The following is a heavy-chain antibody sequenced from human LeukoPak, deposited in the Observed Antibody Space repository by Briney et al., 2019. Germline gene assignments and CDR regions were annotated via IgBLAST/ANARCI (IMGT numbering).Heavy chain of an antibody. Sequence: GGSLRLSCAASGFTFSSYWMSWVRQAPGKGLEWVANIKQDGSEKYYVDSMKGRFTISRDNAKNSLYLQMNSLRAEDTAVYYCARGSHYYGDYWPNWFDPWGQGTLVTVSS. CDR2: IKQDGSEK. V-gene: IGHV3-7*01. CDR1: GFTFSSYW. J-gene: IGHJ5*02. D-gene: IGHD4-17*01. CDR3: ARGSHYYGDYWPNWFDP.